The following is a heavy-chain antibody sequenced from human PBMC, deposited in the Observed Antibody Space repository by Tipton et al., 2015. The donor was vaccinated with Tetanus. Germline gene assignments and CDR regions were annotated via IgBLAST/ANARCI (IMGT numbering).Heavy chain of an antibody. D-gene: IGHD3-10*02. V-gene: IGHV4-4*02. CDR3: ARGSTMFF. J-gene: IGHJ4*02. CDR1: GGSIISNNW. CDR2: IYHSGRT. Sequence: SLRLSCSVSGGSIISNNWWTWVRQPPGKGLEWIGEIYHSGRTNYNPSLETRVTISVDESKNQFSLNLMSVTAADTAVYYCARGSTMFFWGQGTLVTVSS.